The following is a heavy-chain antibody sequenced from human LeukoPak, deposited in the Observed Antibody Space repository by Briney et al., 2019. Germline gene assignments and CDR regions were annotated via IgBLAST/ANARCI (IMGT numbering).Heavy chain of an antibody. Sequence: SETLSCNCTVSGGSISDYYWSWLRQSPGKGLEWIGYIYHTGSTSYSPSLKSRVTISADTCQNQFSLKLSSVTAADTAVYYCASRKLGNDYWGQGTLDTLSS. CDR1: GGSISDYY. CDR3: ASRKLGNDY. V-gene: IGHV4-59*01. CDR2: IYHTGST. D-gene: IGHD7-27*01. J-gene: IGHJ4*02.